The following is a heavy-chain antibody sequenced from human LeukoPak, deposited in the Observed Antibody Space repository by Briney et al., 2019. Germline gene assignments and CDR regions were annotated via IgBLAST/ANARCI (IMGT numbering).Heavy chain of an antibody. V-gene: IGHV6-1*01. CDR3: VRRGAGQTFDY. Sequence: SQTLSLTCAISGDTVSNKIGTWNWIRQSPSRGLEWLGRTFYRSRWGNDYAISVKSRITINPDTSKNQFSLHLNSVTPEDTAVYYCVRRGAGQTFDYWGQGTLVTVSS. J-gene: IGHJ4*02. D-gene: IGHD4/OR15-4a*01. CDR1: GDTVSNKIGT. CDR2: TFYRSRWGN.